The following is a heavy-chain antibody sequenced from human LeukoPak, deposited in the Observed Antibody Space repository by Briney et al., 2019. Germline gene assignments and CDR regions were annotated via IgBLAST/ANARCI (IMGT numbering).Heavy chain of an antibody. CDR1: EVTFSNYA. CDR2: ISSGGGDT. J-gene: IGHJ6*02. CDR3: AKAEGATLYYYGVDV. V-gene: IGHV3-23*01. Sequence: GSLRLSCVASEVTFSNYAMNWVRQAPGKGLEWVSTISSGGGDTYIADSVKGRFTVSRDNSKYTLYLQMNRLRADDTAVYYCAKAEGATLYYYGVDVWGQGTTVTVSS.